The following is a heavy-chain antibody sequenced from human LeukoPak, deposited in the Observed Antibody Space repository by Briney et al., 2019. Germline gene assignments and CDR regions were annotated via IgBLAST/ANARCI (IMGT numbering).Heavy chain of an antibody. CDR3: ARDYKGRNRGYSYGYVFDY. V-gene: IGHV3-23*01. Sequence: RAGGSLRLSCAASGFSFRNYAMSWVRQAPGKGLEWVSVISGTGSITYYADSVKGRFTISRDNSKNTLYLQMNSLRAEDTAVYYCARDYKGRNRGYSYGYVFDYWGQGTLVTVSS. J-gene: IGHJ4*02. D-gene: IGHD5-18*01. CDR1: GFSFRNYA. CDR2: ISGTGSIT.